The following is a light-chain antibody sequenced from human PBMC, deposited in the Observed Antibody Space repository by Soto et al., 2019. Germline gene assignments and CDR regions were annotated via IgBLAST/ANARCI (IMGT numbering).Light chain of an antibody. CDR1: QSLMHTDGKTH. CDR3: MQTLQNPLT. CDR2: ELS. J-gene: IGKJ4*01. Sequence: DILMTQSPLSLSVTPGQSASISCKSGQSLMHTDGKTHLYWYLQRPGQPPQLLIYELSNRFSGVPDRFSGSGSGTDFSLKISRVEAEDAGVYYCMQTLQNPLTFGGGTKVEI. V-gene: IGKV2D-29*01.